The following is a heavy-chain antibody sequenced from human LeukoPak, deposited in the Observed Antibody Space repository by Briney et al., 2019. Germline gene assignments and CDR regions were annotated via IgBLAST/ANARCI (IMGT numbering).Heavy chain of an antibody. V-gene: IGHV3-7*05. Sequence: GGSLRLSCAASGFTFSRHWMSWVRQAPGKGLEWVANIKQDGTEKYYVDSVKGRFTISRDNGKNSLHLQMNSLRAEDTAVYYCARDTGHYSVDYWGQGALVTVSS. D-gene: IGHD2-15*01. CDR2: IKQDGTEK. CDR3: ARDTGHYSVDY. J-gene: IGHJ4*02. CDR1: GFTFSRHW.